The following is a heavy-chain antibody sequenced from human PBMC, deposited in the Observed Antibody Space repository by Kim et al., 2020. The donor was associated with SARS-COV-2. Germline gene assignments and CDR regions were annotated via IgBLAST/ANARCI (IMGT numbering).Heavy chain of an antibody. V-gene: IGHV3-23*01. D-gene: IGHD3-10*01. J-gene: IGHJ4*02. CDR3: AKGRAEGAGSSTN. Sequence: YYADSVKGRFTISRDNSKNTLYLQMNSLSAEDTAVFYCAKGRAEGAGSSTNWGQGTLVTVSS.